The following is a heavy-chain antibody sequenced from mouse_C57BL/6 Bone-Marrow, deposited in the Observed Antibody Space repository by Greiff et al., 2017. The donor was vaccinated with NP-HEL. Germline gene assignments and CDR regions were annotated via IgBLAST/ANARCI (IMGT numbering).Heavy chain of an antibody. Sequence: QVQLQQSGPGLVAPSQSLSITCTVSGFSLTSYGVSWVRQPPGKGLEWLGVIWGDGSTNYHSALISRLSISKDNSKSQVFLKLNSLQTDDTATYYCAKGLITTVVATLYYYAMDYWGQGTSVTVSS. CDR3: AKGLITTVVATLYYYAMDY. D-gene: IGHD1-1*01. J-gene: IGHJ4*01. CDR2: IWGDGST. V-gene: IGHV2-3*01. CDR1: GFSLTSYG.